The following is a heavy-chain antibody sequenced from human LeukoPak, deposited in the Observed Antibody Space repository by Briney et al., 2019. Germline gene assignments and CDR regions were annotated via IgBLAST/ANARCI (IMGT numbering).Heavy chain of an antibody. CDR3: ARDHSGSD. CDR2: ISWNSGSI. Sequence: PGGSLRLSCAASGFTFDDYAMHWVRHAPGKGLEWVSGISWNSGSIGYADSVKGRFTISRDNAKNSLYLQMNSLRAEDTAVYYCARDHSGSDWGQGTLVTVSS. J-gene: IGHJ4*02. D-gene: IGHD1-26*01. V-gene: IGHV3-9*01. CDR1: GFTFDDYA.